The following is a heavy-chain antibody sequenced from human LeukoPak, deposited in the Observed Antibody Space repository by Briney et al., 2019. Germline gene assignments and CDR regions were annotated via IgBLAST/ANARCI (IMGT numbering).Heavy chain of an antibody. CDR2: IYYSGST. J-gene: IGHJ4*02. V-gene: IGHV4-59*01. CDR3: ARQSRGYKYGVFDY. Sequence: SETLSLTCTVSGGSISTYYWSWIRQPPGKGLEWIGYIYYSGSTNYNPSVKSRVTMSVDTSKKQFSLNLSSLTAADTAVYYCARQSRGYKYGVFDYWGQGTLVTVSS. D-gene: IGHD5-18*01. CDR1: GGSISTYY.